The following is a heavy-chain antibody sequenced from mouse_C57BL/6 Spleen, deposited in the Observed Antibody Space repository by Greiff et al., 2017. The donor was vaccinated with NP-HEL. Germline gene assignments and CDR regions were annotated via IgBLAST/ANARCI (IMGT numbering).Heavy chain of an antibody. J-gene: IGHJ2*01. D-gene: IGHD1-1*01. CDR2: IDPIDGYT. CDR1: GYTFTSYW. CDR3: GRITVSTGVGDY. V-gene: IGHV1-69*01. Sequence: QVQLQQPGAELVMPGASVKLSCKASGYTFTSYWMHWVKQRPGQGLEWIGEIDPIDGYTNYNQKFKGKSTLTVDKSSSPAYMQLRSLTSEDSAVYYCGRITVSTGVGDYWGQGTTLTVSS.